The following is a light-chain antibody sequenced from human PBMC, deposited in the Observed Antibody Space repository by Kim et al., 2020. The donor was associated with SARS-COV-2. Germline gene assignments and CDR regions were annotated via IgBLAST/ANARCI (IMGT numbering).Light chain of an antibody. Sequence: QRFTISCTGSSSNSGAGYDVPWYQQLPGTAPKRLIYGNSNRPSGVPDRFSGSKSGTSASLAITGLQAEDEAGYYCQSYDSSLSGSVFGGGTKLTVL. J-gene: IGLJ3*02. CDR3: QSYDSSLSGSV. V-gene: IGLV1-40*01. CDR1: SSNSGAGYD. CDR2: GNS.